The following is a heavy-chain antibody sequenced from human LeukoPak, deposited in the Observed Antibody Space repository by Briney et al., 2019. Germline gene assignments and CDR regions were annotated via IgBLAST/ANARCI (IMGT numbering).Heavy chain of an antibody. CDR2: ISGSGGST. CDR3: AKDFRLGFDI. CDR1: GFTFSSYA. V-gene: IGHV3-23*01. Sequence: GGSLRLSCAASGFTFSSYAVSWVRQAPGEGLEWVSAISGSGGSTYYADSVKDRFTISRDNSKNTLYLQMNSLRAEDTAVYYCAKDFRLGFDIWGQGTMVTVSS. D-gene: IGHD3-16*01. J-gene: IGHJ3*02.